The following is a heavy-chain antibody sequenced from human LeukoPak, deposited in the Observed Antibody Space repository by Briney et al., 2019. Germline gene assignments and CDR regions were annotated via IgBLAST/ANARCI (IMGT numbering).Heavy chain of an antibody. Sequence: GASVKVSCKASGYTFTSCYMHWVRQAPGQGLEWMGIINPSGGSTSYAQKFQGRVTMTRDTSTSTVYMELSSLRSKDTAVYYCASGVSYGPFDYWGQGTLVTVSS. V-gene: IGHV1-46*01. CDR2: INPSGGST. D-gene: IGHD3-10*01. CDR1: GYTFTSCY. J-gene: IGHJ4*02. CDR3: ASGVSYGPFDY.